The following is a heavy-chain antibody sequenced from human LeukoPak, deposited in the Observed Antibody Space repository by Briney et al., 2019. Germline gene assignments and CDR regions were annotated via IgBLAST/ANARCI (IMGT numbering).Heavy chain of an antibody. D-gene: IGHD1-14*01. V-gene: IGHV1-46*01. Sequence: GAPVKVSCKASGYTFTSYYMHWVRQAPGQGLEWMGIINPSGGSTSYAQKFQGRVTMTRDTSTSTVYMELSSLRSEDTAVYYCARGAKFRNGNDYGMDVWGQGTTVTVSS. J-gene: IGHJ6*02. CDR1: GYTFTSYY. CDR3: ARGAKFRNGNDYGMDV. CDR2: INPSGGST.